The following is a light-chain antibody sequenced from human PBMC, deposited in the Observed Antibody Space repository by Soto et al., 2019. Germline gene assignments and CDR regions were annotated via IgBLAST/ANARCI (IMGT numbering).Light chain of an antibody. CDR2: EGS. V-gene: IGLV2-23*01. Sequence: QSALTQPASVSGSPGQSITISCTGTSSDVGSYNLVSWYQQHTGKAPKLLIYEGSKRPSGVSNRFSGSKSGNTASLTISGLQAEDEADYYSCSYAGSVVFGGATKLTVL. CDR1: SSDVGSYNL. CDR3: CSYAGSVV. J-gene: IGLJ2*01.